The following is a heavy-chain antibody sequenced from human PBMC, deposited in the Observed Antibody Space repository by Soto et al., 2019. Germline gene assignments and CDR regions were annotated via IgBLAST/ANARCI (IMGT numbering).Heavy chain of an antibody. V-gene: IGHV1-3*01. D-gene: IGHD3-10*01. CDR2: INAGNGNT. CDR1: GYTFTSYA. Sequence: QVQLVQSGAEVKKPGASVKVSCKASGYTFTSYAMHWVRQAPGQRLEWMGWINAGNGNTKYSQKFQGRVTITRDTSXXTAYMELSSLRSEDTAVYYCARRDLVWFGELSFDPWGQGTLVTVSS. J-gene: IGHJ5*02. CDR3: ARRDLVWFGELSFDP.